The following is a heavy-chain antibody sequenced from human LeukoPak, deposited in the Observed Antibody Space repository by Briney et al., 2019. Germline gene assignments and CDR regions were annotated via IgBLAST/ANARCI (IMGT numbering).Heavy chain of an antibody. D-gene: IGHD3-3*01. V-gene: IGHV4-39*01. CDR3: ARHGGVTIFGVVTPPGVWFDP. J-gene: IGHJ5*02. CDR1: GGSISSSSYY. Sequence: PSETLSLTCTVSGGSISSSSYYWGWIRQPPGKGLEWIGSIYYSGSTYYNPSLKSRVTISVDTSKNQFSLRLSSVTAADTAVYYCARHGGVTIFGVVTPPGVWFDPWGQGTLVTVSS. CDR2: IYYSGST.